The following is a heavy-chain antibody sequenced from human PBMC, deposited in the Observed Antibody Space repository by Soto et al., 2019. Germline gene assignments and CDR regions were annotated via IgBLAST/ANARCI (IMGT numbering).Heavy chain of an antibody. CDR1: GVSISSGGYY. D-gene: IGHD3-22*01. J-gene: IGHJ4*02. Sequence: QVQLQESGPGLVKPSQTLSLTCTVSGVSISSGGYYWNWIRQHPGKGLEWIGYIYYSGSTYYNPSLQSRVIISLDTSKSQFSLKLNSVTAADTAVYYCARGAPYDSSGYPFDYWGQGILVTVSS. CDR2: IYYSGST. V-gene: IGHV4-31*03. CDR3: ARGAPYDSSGYPFDY.